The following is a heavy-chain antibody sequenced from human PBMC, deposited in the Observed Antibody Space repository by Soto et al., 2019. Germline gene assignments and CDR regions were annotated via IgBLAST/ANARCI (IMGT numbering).Heavy chain of an antibody. CDR3: ARLITMVRGVIISYYYYGMDV. D-gene: IGHD3-10*01. Sequence: ESLKISCKGSGYSFTSYWIGWVRQMPGKGLEWMGIIYPGDSDTRYSPSFQGQVTISADKSISTAYLQWSSLKASDTAMYYCARLITMVRGVIISYYYYGMDVWGQGTTVTVSS. J-gene: IGHJ6*02. V-gene: IGHV5-51*01. CDR1: GYSFTSYW. CDR2: IYPGDSDT.